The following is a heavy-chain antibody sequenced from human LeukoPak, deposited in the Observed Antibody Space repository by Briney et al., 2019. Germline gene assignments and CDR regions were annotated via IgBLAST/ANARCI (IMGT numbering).Heavy chain of an antibody. D-gene: IGHD6-13*01. CDR3: ARTSPGFAAAGYYYYYMDV. Sequence: SETLSLTCTVSGGSISSYYWSWIRQPAGKGLEWIGRIYTSGSTNYNPSLKSRVTMSVDTSKNQFSLKLSSVTAADTAVYYCARTSPGFAAAGYYYYYMDVWGKGTTVTVSS. J-gene: IGHJ6*03. V-gene: IGHV4-4*07. CDR2: IYTSGST. CDR1: GGSISSYY.